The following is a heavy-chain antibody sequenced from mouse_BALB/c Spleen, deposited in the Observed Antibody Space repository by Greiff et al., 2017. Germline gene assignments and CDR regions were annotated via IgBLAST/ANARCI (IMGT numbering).Heavy chain of an antibody. D-gene: IGHD2-1*01. CDR1: GFNIKDYY. CDR2: IDPENGDT. V-gene: IGHV14-4*02. CDR3: NAGGNYPYAMDY. J-gene: IGHJ4*01. Sequence: EVQLQQSGAELVRSGASVKLSCTASGFNIKDYYMHWVKQRPEQGLEWIGWIDPENGDTEYAPKFQGKATMTADTSSNTAYLQLSSLTSEDTAVYYCNAGGNYPYAMDYWGQGTSVTVSS.